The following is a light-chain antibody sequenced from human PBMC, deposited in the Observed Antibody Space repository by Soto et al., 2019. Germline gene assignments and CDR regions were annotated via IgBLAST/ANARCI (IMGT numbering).Light chain of an antibody. CDR3: SSFAGTFSLDV. J-gene: IGLJ1*01. V-gene: IGLV2-11*01. Sequence: QSLLTQPLSVSGSPGQSVAVSCTGTDNDVGAYDHVSWYQRSPDKAPRLLIFDVSKRPSGVTVRFSGSKSGNTDSLPISGLQADDEAEYFCSSFAGTFSLDVFGGWTNVTVL. CDR2: DVS. CDR1: DNDVGAYDH.